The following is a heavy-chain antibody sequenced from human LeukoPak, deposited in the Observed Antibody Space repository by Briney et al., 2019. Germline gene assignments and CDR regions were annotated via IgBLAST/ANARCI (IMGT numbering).Heavy chain of an antibody. J-gene: IGHJ4*02. Sequence: SVKVSCKAAGGTSNSHAISWVRQAPGQGLEWMGRIIPNLGTTNRAQNFQDRVTLTADKSTNTAYMELTSLTSDDTAVYYCATTNDGGGYQWGDFFDFWGQGTLVTVSS. CDR3: ATTNDGGGYQWGDFFDF. D-gene: IGHD3-22*01. V-gene: IGHV1-69*04. CDR1: GGTSNSHA. CDR2: IIPNLGTT.